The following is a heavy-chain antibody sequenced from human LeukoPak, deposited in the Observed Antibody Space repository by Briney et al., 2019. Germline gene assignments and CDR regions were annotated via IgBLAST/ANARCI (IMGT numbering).Heavy chain of an antibody. J-gene: IGHJ2*01. V-gene: IGHV4-31*03. CDR2: IYYSGST. CDR3: AKVAGSRYFDL. CDR1: GGSISSGGYY. D-gene: IGHD6-19*01. Sequence: SETLSLTCTVSGGSISSGGYYWSWIRQHLGKGLEWIGYIYYSGSTYSNPSLKSRVTMSVDTSKNQFSLNLTSVTAADTAVYYCAKVAGSRYFDLWGRGTLVTVSS.